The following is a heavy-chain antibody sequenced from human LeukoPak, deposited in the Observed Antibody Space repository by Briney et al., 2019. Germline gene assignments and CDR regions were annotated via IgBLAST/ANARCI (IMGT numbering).Heavy chain of an antibody. D-gene: IGHD3-9*01. V-gene: IGHV1-8*01. CDR3: ARALTYYDILYDAFDI. CDR1: GYTFTSYD. J-gene: IGHJ3*02. Sequence: ASVKVSCKASGYTFTSYDINWVRQATGQGLGWMGWMNPNSGNTGYAQKFQGRVTMTRNTSIGTAYMELSSLRSEDTAVYYCARALTYYDILYDAFDIWGQGTMVTVSS. CDR2: MNPNSGNT.